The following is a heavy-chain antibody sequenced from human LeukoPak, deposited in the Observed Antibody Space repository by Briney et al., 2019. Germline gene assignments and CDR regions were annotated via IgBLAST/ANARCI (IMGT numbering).Heavy chain of an antibody. CDR2: IYYSGST. V-gene: IGHV4-59*01. CDR1: GGSISSYY. J-gene: IGHJ2*01. Sequence: PSETLSLTCTVSGGSISSYYWSWIRQPPGRGLEWIGYIYYSGSTNYSPSLKSRLTISVDTSKNQFSLKLSSVTAADTAVYYCARTYGSSGLGYFDLWGRGTLVTVSS. CDR3: ARTYGSSGLGYFDL. D-gene: IGHD6-13*01.